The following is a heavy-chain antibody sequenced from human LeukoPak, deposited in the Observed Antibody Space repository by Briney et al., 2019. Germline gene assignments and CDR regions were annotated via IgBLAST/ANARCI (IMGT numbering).Heavy chain of an antibody. J-gene: IGHJ6*03. Sequence: GASVKVSCKASGGTFSSYAISWVRQAPGQGLEWMGGIIPIFGTANYAQKFQGRVTITADESTSTAYMELSSLRSDDTAVYYCARDHMAAAGTDLVYYYYYMDVWGKGTTVTISS. CDR2: IIPIFGTA. CDR3: ARDHMAAAGTDLVYYYYYMDV. D-gene: IGHD6-13*01. V-gene: IGHV1-69*13. CDR1: GGTFSSYA.